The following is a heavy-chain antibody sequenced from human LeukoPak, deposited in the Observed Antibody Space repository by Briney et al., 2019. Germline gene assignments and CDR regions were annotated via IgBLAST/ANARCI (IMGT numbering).Heavy chain of an antibody. J-gene: IGHJ4*02. CDR2: LYHSGST. CDR3: ARDPGIAVAGTVG. V-gene: IGHV4-38-2*02. CDR1: GYSISSNYY. D-gene: IGHD6-19*01. Sequence: PSETLSLTCTVSGYSISSNYYWGWIRQPPGKGLEWIGSLYHSGSTYYNPSLKSRVTISVDTSKNQFSLKLSSVTAADTAVYYCARDPGIAVAGTVGWGQGTLVTVSS.